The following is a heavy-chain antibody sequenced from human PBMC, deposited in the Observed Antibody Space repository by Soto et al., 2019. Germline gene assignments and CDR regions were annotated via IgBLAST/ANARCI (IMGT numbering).Heavy chain of an antibody. CDR3: ARDLGSGWRKDAFDI. J-gene: IGHJ3*02. V-gene: IGHV4-31*03. CDR1: GGSISSGGYY. D-gene: IGHD6-19*01. CDR2: IYYSGST. Sequence: SETLSLTCTVSGGSISSGGYYWSWIRQHPGKGLEWIGYIYYSGSTYYNPSLKSRVTISVDTSKNQFSLKLSSVTAEDTAVYYCARDLGSGWRKDAFDIWGQGTMVTVSS.